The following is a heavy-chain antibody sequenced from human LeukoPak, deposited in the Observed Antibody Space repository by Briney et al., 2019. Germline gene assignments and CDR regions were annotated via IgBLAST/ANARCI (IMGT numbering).Heavy chain of an antibody. Sequence: PSETLSLTCTVSGDSISSSSSYWSWIRQPPGKGLEWIGEINHSGSTNYNPSLKSRVTISVDTSKNQFSLKLSSVTAADTAVYYCARRYGYFDYWGQGTLVTVSS. CDR2: INHSGST. CDR3: ARRYGYFDY. D-gene: IGHD5-18*01. CDR1: GDSISSSSSY. V-gene: IGHV4-39*07. J-gene: IGHJ4*02.